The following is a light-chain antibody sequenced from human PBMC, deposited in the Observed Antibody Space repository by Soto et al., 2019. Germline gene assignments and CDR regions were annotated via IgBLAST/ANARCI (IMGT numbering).Light chain of an antibody. CDR1: QGISNY. Sequence: DIQMTQSPSSLSASVGDRVTISCRASQGISNYLAWYQQKPGKAPRLLIYAASSLQSGVSFRFTGSGSGTEFTLTISSLQPVDVATYYCQNYNWPPFTFGPGTKVDIK. J-gene: IGKJ3*01. CDR3: QNYNWPPFT. CDR2: AAS. V-gene: IGKV1-27*01.